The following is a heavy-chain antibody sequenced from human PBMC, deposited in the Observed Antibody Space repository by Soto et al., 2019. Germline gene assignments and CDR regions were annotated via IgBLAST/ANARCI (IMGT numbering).Heavy chain of an antibody. V-gene: IGHV2-5*02. Sequence: QITLKESGPTLVKPTQTLTLTCTFSGFSLSTSGVGVGWIRQPPGKALEWLALIYWDDDKRYSPSLKRRLTSTKDTATNPVVLTITTMEPVDTATYYCAHLTYYYDSSGYYSRAEYFQHWGQGTLVTVSS. J-gene: IGHJ1*01. CDR1: GFSLSTSGVG. CDR3: AHLTYYYDSSGYYSRAEYFQH. D-gene: IGHD3-22*01. CDR2: IYWDDDK.